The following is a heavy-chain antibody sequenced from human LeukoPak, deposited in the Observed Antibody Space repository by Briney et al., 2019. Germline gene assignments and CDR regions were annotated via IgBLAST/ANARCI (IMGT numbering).Heavy chain of an antibody. CDR2: INPKHGGT. D-gene: IGHD3-10*01. CDR1: GYTFTGYY. Sequence: ASVRLSCKASGYTFTGYYLHWVRQAPGQGLEWMGRINPKHGGTHYAQMFEDRVSMSRDTSSSTAYMELSRLRSDDTAIYYCARPEGGYFADFHSWGQGSLVTVSS. CDR3: ARPEGGYFADFHS. V-gene: IGHV1-2*06. J-gene: IGHJ1*01.